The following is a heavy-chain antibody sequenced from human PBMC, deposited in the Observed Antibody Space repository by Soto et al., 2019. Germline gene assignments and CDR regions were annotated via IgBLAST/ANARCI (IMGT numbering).Heavy chain of an antibody. CDR3: ARDLGSTNYYFDY. CDR1: GCTFSSYG. J-gene: IGHJ4*02. CDR2: IWYDGSKT. D-gene: IGHD5-12*01. V-gene: IGHV3-33*01. Sequence: GSLRRSGSASGCTFSSYGFHWVRQAPGKGLEWVAVIWYDGSKTYYVESVKGRFTISRDNSKNTLYLQLNSLRAEDTAVYRCARDLGSTNYYFDYWGLGTLVTVYS.